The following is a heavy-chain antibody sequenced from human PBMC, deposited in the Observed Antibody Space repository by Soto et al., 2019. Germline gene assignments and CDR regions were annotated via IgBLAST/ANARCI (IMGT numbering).Heavy chain of an antibody. V-gene: IGHV3-64*01. Sequence: SLRLSCAASGFTFSSYAMHWVRRAPGKGLEYVSAISSNGGYTYYANSVKGRFTISRDNSKNTLYLQMGSLRAEDTAVYYCAKDGGYSYGYSPRYYYGMDVWGQGTTVTVSS. CDR2: ISSNGGYT. D-gene: IGHD5-18*01. CDR3: AKDGGYSYGYSPRYYYGMDV. CDR1: GFTFSSYA. J-gene: IGHJ6*02.